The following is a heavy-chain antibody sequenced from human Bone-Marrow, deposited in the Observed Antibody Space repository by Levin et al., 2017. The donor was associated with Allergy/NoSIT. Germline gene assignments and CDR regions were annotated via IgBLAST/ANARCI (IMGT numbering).Heavy chain of an antibody. CDR1: GFTFSSSA. CDR2: ISGSGGST. Sequence: LSLTCAASGFTFSSSAMSWVRQAPGKGLEWVSAISGSGGSTYYADSVKGRFTISRDNSKNTLYLQMNSLRAEDTAVYYCAKRSGVGGSGSYYVDYWGQGTLVTVSS. J-gene: IGHJ4*02. V-gene: IGHV3-23*01. D-gene: IGHD3-10*01. CDR3: AKRSGVGGSGSYYVDY.